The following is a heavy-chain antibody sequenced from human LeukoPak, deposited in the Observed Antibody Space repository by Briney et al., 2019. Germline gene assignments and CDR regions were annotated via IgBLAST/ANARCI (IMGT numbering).Heavy chain of an antibody. D-gene: IGHD3-22*01. Sequence: PSEILSLTCTVYGGSISSYYWSWIRQPPGKGLEWIGYIYYSGSTNYNPSLKRRVTISVDPSKNQFSLKLSSVTAADTAVYYCARHSGYYYDWGQGTLVTVSS. CDR3: ARHSGYYYD. V-gene: IGHV4-59*01. CDR2: IYYSGST. J-gene: IGHJ4*02. CDR1: GGSISSYY.